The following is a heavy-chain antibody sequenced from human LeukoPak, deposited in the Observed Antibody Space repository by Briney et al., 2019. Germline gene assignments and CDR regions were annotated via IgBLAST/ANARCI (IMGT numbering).Heavy chain of an antibody. D-gene: IGHD6-13*01. J-gene: IGHJ4*02. CDR1: GYTFTGYY. V-gene: IGHV1-2*02. Sequence: ASVKVSCKASGYTFTGYYMHWVRQAPGQGLEWMGWINPNTGDTNYAQKFQGRVTMTGATSISTAYMELSRLTSDDTAVYYCARESSSSTWTFHYWGQGTLVTVSS. CDR2: INPNTGDT. CDR3: ARESSSSTWTFHY.